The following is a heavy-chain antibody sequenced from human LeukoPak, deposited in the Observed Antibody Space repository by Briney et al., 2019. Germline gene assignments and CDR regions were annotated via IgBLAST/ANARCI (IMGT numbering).Heavy chain of an antibody. Sequence: ASVKVSCKSSGYTFIGFYMHWVRQAPGQGLEWMGWISAYNGNTNYAQKLQGRVTMTTDTSTSTAYMELRSLRSDDTAVYYCARDPDDSSGYTRDYWGQGTLVTVSS. J-gene: IGHJ4*02. CDR2: ISAYNGNT. V-gene: IGHV1-18*04. D-gene: IGHD3-22*01. CDR3: ARDPDDSSGYTRDY. CDR1: GYTFIGFY.